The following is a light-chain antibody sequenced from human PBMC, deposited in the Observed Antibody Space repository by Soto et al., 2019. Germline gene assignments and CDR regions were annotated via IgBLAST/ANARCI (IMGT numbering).Light chain of an antibody. CDR2: ATS. CDR3: HKYNHAPT. CDR1: QAISSY. Sequence: DIQLPQSPSSLSASVGDRVTITCRASQAISSYLAWYQQKPGKVPELLIYATSTLQSGAPSRFSGSGSGTDFTLTISSLQPEYDATYYCHKYNHAPTFGGGTKVEIK. J-gene: IGKJ4*01. V-gene: IGKV1-27*01.